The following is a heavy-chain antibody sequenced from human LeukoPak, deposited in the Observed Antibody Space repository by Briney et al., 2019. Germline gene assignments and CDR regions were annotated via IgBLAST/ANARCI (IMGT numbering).Heavy chain of an antibody. Sequence: GGSLRLSCAASGFTVSSNYMSWVRQAPGKGLEWVSVIYSGGSTYYADSVKGRFTISRDNSKNTLYLQMNSLRAEDTAVCYCASGGNSSITMVRGVIGHWGQGTLVTVSS. CDR2: IYSGGST. CDR1: GFTVSSNY. CDR3: ASGGNSSITMVRGVIGH. V-gene: IGHV3-53*01. J-gene: IGHJ4*02. D-gene: IGHD3-10*01.